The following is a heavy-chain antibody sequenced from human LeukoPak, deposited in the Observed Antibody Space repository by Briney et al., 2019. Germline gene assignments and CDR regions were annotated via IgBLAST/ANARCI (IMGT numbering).Heavy chain of an antibody. CDR3: ARRMGPVVGATTGVDY. D-gene: IGHD1-26*01. CDR2: INHSGST. Sequence: SETLSLTCTVSGGSISSYYWSWIRQPPGKGLEWIGEINHSGSTNYNPSLKSRVTISVDTSKNQFSLKLSSVTAADTAVYYCARRMGPVVGATTGVDYWGQGTLVTVSS. V-gene: IGHV4-34*01. CDR1: GGSISSYY. J-gene: IGHJ4*02.